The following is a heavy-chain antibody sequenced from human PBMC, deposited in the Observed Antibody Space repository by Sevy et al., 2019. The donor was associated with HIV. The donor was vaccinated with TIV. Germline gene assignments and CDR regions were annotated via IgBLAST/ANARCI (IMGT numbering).Heavy chain of an antibody. J-gene: IGHJ6*02. CDR1: GYTFTSYG. D-gene: IGHD2-2*01. V-gene: IGHV1-18*01. CDR3: ASASGCCSSTSCYARGFYYYYGMDV. Sequence: ASVKVSCKASGYTFTSYGISWVRQAPGQGLEWMGWISAYNGNTHYAQNLQGRVTMTTDTSTSTAYMELRSLRSDDTAVYYCASASGCCSSTSCYARGFYYYYGMDVWGQRTTVTVSS. CDR2: ISAYNGNT.